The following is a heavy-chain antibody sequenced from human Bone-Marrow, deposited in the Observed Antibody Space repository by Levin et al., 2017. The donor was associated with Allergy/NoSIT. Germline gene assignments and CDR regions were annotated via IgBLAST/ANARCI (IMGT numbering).Heavy chain of an antibody. CDR1: GFTFSSYG. CDR3: AKDTSRYYGMDV. V-gene: IGHV3-30*18. J-gene: IGHJ6*02. Sequence: LSLTCAASGFTFSSYGMHWVRQAPGKGLEWVAVISYDGSNKYYADSVKGRFTISRDNSKNTLYLQMNSLRAEDTAVYYCAKDTSRYYGMDVWGQGTTVTVSS. CDR2: ISYDGSNK.